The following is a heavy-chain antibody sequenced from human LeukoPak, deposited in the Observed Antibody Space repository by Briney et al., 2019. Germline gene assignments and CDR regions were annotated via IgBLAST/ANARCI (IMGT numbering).Heavy chain of an antibody. V-gene: IGHV1-46*01. CDR2: INPSGGST. D-gene: IGHD2-2*01. Sequence: ASVKVSFKASGYTFISYYVHWVRQAPGQGLEWMGIINPSGGSTSYAQNFQGRVTMTKDTSTSTVYMELSSLRSEDTAVYYCARGGVPAANDYYYYMDVWGKGTTVTVSS. CDR1: GYTFISYY. CDR3: ARGGVPAANDYYYYMDV. J-gene: IGHJ6*03.